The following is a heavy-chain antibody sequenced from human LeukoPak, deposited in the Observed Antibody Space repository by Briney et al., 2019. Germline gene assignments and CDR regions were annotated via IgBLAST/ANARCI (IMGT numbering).Heavy chain of an antibody. CDR2: IYPADSTT. V-gene: IGHV5-51*01. Sequence: GESLKISCKGSGYSFTSYWIGWVRQMPGKGLEWMGIIYPADSTTHYSRSFQGQVTISVDKSISTAYLQWSSLKASDTAMYYCACRKYYSTWSDPWGQGTLVTV. D-gene: IGHD3-10*01. J-gene: IGHJ5*02. CDR1: GYSFTSYW. CDR3: ACRKYYSTWSDP.